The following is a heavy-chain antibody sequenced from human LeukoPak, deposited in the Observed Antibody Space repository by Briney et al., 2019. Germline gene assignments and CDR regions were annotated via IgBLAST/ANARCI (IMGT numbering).Heavy chain of an antibody. CDR1: GYSISSGYY. Sequence: PSETLSLTCTVSGYSISSGYYWGWIRQPPGKGLEWIGSIYHSGSTYYNPSLKSRVTISVDTSKNQFSLKLSSVTAADTAVYYCARGPGYSSSWGQGTLVTVSS. V-gene: IGHV4-38-2*02. CDR2: IYHSGST. J-gene: IGHJ4*02. D-gene: IGHD6-6*01. CDR3: ARGPGYSSS.